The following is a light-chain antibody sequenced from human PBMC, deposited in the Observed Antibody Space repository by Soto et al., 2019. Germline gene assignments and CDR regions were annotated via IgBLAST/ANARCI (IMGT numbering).Light chain of an antibody. J-gene: IGKJ2*01. CDR2: DAS. CDR3: QQRTDWRYT. V-gene: IGKV3-11*01. Sequence: EIVLTQSPAILSLSPGERATLSCRASQSVGSYLAWYQQKPGQAPRLLIYDASNRATGIPARFSGSGSGTDFTLTISSLEPEDFAVFYCQQRTDWRYTFGQGTKLEIK. CDR1: QSVGSY.